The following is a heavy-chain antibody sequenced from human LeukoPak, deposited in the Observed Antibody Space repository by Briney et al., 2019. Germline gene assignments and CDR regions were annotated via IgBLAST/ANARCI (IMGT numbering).Heavy chain of an antibody. J-gene: IGHJ3*02. CDR1: GFTFTSYG. CDR2: ISYDARNK. CDR3: ARKGLRFGDAFDI. D-gene: IGHD3-3*01. Sequence: GGSLRLSCAASGFTFTSYGVHWVRQAPGKGLEWVAFISYDARNKYYADSVKGRFSISRDNAKNSLYLQMNSLRAEDTAVYYCARKGLRFGDAFDIWGQGTMVTVSS. V-gene: IGHV3-30*03.